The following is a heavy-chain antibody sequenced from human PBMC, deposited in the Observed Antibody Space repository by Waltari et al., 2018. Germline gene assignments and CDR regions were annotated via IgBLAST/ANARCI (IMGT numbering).Heavy chain of an antibody. Sequence: QVQLQESGPGLVKPSETPSLTCAVSGYSISSGYYWGWIRQPPGKGLEWIGSIYHSGSTYYNPSLKSRVTISVDTSKNQFSLKLSSVTAADTAVYYCASWLRFPGMDVWGQGTTVTVSS. V-gene: IGHV4-38-2*01. CDR1: GYSISSGYY. D-gene: IGHD6-19*01. CDR2: IYHSGST. CDR3: ASWLRFPGMDV. J-gene: IGHJ6*02.